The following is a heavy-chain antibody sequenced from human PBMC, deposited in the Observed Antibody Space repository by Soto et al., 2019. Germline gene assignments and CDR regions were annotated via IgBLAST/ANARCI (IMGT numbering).Heavy chain of an antibody. Sequence: SETLSLTCTVSGGSISSGGYYWSWIRQHPGKGLEWIGYIYYSGSTYYNPSLKSRVTISVDTSKNQFSLKLGSVTAADTAVYYCARASDYGDYGWGAFDIWGQGTMVTVSS. CDR3: ARASDYGDYGWGAFDI. J-gene: IGHJ3*02. D-gene: IGHD4-17*01. CDR2: IYYSGST. CDR1: GGSISSGGYY. V-gene: IGHV4-31*03.